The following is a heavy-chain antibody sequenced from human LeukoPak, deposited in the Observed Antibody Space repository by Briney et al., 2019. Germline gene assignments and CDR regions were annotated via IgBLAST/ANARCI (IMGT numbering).Heavy chain of an antibody. Sequence: SETLSLTCTVSGGSISSYYWSWIRQPRGKGLEWSGYIYYSGSTSYNPSLKSRVTISVDTSKNQSALRLSSVTAADTAVYYRARDQGYNAFDIWGQGTMVTVSS. J-gene: IGHJ3*02. CDR1: GGSISSYY. V-gene: IGHV4-59*01. CDR3: ARDQGYNAFDI. D-gene: IGHD5-24*01. CDR2: IYYSGST.